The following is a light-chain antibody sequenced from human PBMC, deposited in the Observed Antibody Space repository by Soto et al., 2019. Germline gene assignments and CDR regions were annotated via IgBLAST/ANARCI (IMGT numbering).Light chain of an antibody. CDR2: GGS. V-gene: IGKV1-27*01. CDR3: QRYNSAPRT. J-gene: IGKJ4*01. Sequence: DIQMTQSPSSLSAFVGDRVTITCRASQGIAVYLAWYQQKPGKVPKLLIYGGSSLVSGVPFRFSGSGSGTDFTLTISSLQPEDVATYYCQRYNSAPRTFGGGIKVEIK. CDR1: QGIAVY.